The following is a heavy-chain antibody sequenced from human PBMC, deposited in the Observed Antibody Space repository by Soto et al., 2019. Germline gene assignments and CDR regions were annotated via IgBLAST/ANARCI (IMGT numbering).Heavy chain of an antibody. CDR1: GFTFSSYA. CDR3: ARYGLAAEYNWFDP. J-gene: IGHJ5*02. D-gene: IGHD6-13*01. Sequence: QVQLVESGGGVVQPGRSLRLSCAASGFTFSSYAMHWVRQAPGKGLEWVAVISYDGSNKYYADSVKGRFTISRDNSKNTLYLQMNSLRAEDTAVYYCARYGLAAEYNWFDPWGQGTLVTVSS. V-gene: IGHV3-30-3*01. CDR2: ISYDGSNK.